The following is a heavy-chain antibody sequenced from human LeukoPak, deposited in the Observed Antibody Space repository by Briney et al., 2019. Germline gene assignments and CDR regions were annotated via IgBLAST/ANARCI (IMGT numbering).Heavy chain of an antibody. Sequence: PSETLSLTCTVYGGSISSSRYYWGWIRQPPGKGLEWIGSIFYSGSTYYNPSLQSRLTISVDTSKSQFSLKVSSVTAADTAVYYCASLHFPFYYIYLDVWGKGTTVTVSS. CDR2: IFYSGST. J-gene: IGHJ6*03. V-gene: IGHV4-39*07. CDR3: ASLHFPFYYIYLDV. D-gene: IGHD3-3*02. CDR1: GGSISSSRYY.